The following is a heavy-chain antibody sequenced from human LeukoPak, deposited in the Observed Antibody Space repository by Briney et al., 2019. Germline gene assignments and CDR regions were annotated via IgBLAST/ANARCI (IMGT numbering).Heavy chain of an antibody. CDR3: TTDRWGYCSSTSCYGGYSGYDQPRGFDY. CDR1: GFTFSNAW. Sequence: GGSLRLSCAASGFTFSNAWMSWVRQAPGKGLEWVGRIKSKTDGGTTDYAAPVKGRFTISRDDSKNTLYLQMNSLKTEDTAVYYCTTDRWGYCSSTSCYGGYSGYDQPRGFDYWGQGTLVTVSS. D-gene: IGHD2-2*01. CDR2: IKSKTDGGTT. J-gene: IGHJ4*02. V-gene: IGHV3-15*01.